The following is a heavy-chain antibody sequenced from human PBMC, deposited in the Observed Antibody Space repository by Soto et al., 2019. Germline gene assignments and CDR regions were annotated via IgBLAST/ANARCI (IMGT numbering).Heavy chain of an antibody. CDR3: ARDGGYYYDSSGYLYFDY. CDR1: GYTFTSYG. CDR2: ISAYNGNT. Sequence: ASVKVSCKASGYTFTSYGISWVRQAPGQGLEWMGWISAYNGNTNYAQKLQGRVTMTTDTSTSTAYMELRSLRSDDTAVYYCARDGGYYYDSSGYLYFDYWGQGTMDTVSS. V-gene: IGHV1-18*01. J-gene: IGHJ4*02. D-gene: IGHD3-22*01.